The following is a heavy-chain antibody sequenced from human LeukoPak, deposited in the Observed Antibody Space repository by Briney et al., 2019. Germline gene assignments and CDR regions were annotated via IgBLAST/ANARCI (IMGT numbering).Heavy chain of an antibody. J-gene: IGHJ4*02. Sequence: GGSLRLSCAASGFTFSSYGMHWVRQALAKGLEWVAIISYDGSNKYYADSVKGRFTISRDNSKNTLYLQMNSLRAEDTAVYYCAKSTTVTQRGYFDYWGQGTLVTASS. CDR1: GFTFSSYG. V-gene: IGHV3-30*18. D-gene: IGHD4-17*01. CDR3: AKSTTVTQRGYFDY. CDR2: ISYDGSNK.